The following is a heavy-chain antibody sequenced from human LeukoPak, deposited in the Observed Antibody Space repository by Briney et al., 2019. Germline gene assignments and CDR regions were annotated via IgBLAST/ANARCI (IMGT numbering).Heavy chain of an antibody. CDR1: GFTFSSYS. CDR3: ARDGAYGSGSYYPDAFDI. D-gene: IGHD3-10*01. V-gene: IGHV3-21*01. CDR2: ISSSSSYI. Sequence: GGSLRLSCAASGFTFSSYSMNWVRQAPGKGLEWVSSISSSSSYIYYADSVKGRFTISRDNAKNSLYLQMNSLRAGDTAVYYCARDGAYGSGSYYPDAFDIWGQGTMVTVSS. J-gene: IGHJ3*02.